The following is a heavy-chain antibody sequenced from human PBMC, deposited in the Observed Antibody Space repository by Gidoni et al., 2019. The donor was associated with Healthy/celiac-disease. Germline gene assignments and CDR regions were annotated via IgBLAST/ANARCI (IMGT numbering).Heavy chain of an antibody. V-gene: IGHV3-7*04. CDR3: ARGHSWYRGGVHY. CDR1: GFTFSSYW. D-gene: IGHD6-13*01. CDR2: IKQDGSEK. Sequence: EVQLVESGGGLVQPGGSLRLSCAASGFTFSSYWMSWVRQAPGKGLEWVANIKQDGSEKYYVDSVKGRFNISRDNAKNSLYLQMNSLRAEDTAVYYCARGHSWYRGGVHYWGQGTLVTVSS. J-gene: IGHJ4*02.